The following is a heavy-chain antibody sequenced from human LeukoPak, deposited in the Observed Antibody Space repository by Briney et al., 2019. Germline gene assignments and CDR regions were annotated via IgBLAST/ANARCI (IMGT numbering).Heavy chain of an antibody. CDR3: ARQFRRITMVRGVKGYFDY. V-gene: IGHV6-1*01. Sequence: SQTLSLTCAISGDSVSSNSAAWNWIRQSPSRGLEWLGRTYYRSKWYNDYAVSVKSRITINPDTSKNQFSLKLSSVTAADTAVYYCARQFRRITMVRGVKGYFDYWGQGTLVTVSS. CDR1: GDSVSSNSAA. J-gene: IGHJ4*02. CDR2: TYYRSKWYN. D-gene: IGHD3-10*01.